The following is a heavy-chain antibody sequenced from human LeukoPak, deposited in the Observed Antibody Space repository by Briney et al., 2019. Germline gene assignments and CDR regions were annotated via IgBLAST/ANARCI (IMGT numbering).Heavy chain of an antibody. CDR3: ARLSVIVGAALECYYYYMDV. V-gene: IGHV1-18*01. CDR2: ISAYNGNT. CDR1: GYTFTSYG. D-gene: IGHD1-26*01. J-gene: IGHJ6*03. Sequence: GASVKVSCKASGYTFTSYGISWVRQAPGQGLEWMGWISAYNGNTNYAQKLQGRVTMTTDTSTSTAYMELRSLRSDDTAVYYCARLSVIVGAALECYYYYMDVWGKGTTVTVSS.